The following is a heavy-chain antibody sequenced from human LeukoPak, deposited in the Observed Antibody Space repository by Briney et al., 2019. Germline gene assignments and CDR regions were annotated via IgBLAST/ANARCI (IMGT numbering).Heavy chain of an antibody. V-gene: IGHV3-30-3*01. CDR2: ISYDGSNK. D-gene: IGHD3-3*01. CDR3: AKVGPVYYDFWSGYYEYYFDY. J-gene: IGHJ4*02. Sequence: GGSLRLSCAASGFTFSSYAMHWVRQAPGKGLEWVAVISYDGSNKYYADSVKGRFTISRDNSKNTLYLQMNSLRAEDTAVYYCAKVGPVYYDFWSGYYEYYFDYWGQGTLVTVSS. CDR1: GFTFSSYA.